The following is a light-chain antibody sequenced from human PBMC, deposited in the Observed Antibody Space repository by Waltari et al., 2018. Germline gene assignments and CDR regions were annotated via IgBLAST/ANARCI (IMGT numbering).Light chain of an antibody. V-gene: IGKV2D-29*02. Sequence: DIVMTQTPPSLSVSPGQPASITCKSSQSLLHSDGKTYLYWYLQKPGQSPQLLIYEAFNRFAGVPDRFSGSGSGRDFTLKINRVEAEDVGVSYCMQTVQLPSFTFGQGTKLEIK. CDR3: MQTVQLPSFT. CDR2: EAF. J-gene: IGKJ2*01. CDR1: QSLLHSDGKTY.